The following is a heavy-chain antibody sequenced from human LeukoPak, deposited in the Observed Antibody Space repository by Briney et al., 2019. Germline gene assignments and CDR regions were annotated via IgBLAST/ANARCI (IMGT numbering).Heavy chain of an antibody. Sequence: GSLRLSCITSGFTFSSYGMSWVRQAPGKGLEWVASISSTDISRYYADSVKGRFTISRDNCRNTLYLQMKSLRAEDTAIYYCAKDLVTVTASEDFWGQGTLVTVSS. CDR1: GFTFSSYG. J-gene: IGHJ4*02. D-gene: IGHD4-17*01. CDR2: ISSTDISR. V-gene: IGHV3-23*01. CDR3: AKDLVTVTASEDF.